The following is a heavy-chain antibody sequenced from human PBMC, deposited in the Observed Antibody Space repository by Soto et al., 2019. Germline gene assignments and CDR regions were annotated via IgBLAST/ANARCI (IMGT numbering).Heavy chain of an antibody. V-gene: IGHV1-3*01. Sequence: GASVKVSWKASGYTFTSYVIHWVRQAPGQRLEWMVWINAGNGNTKYSQKFQGRVTITRDTSASTAYMELSSLRSEDTAVYYCAREEDSSYYDFWSGYYGRWFDPWGQGTLVTVSS. CDR1: GYTFTSYV. CDR3: AREEDSSYYDFWSGYYGRWFDP. J-gene: IGHJ5*02. D-gene: IGHD3-3*01. CDR2: INAGNGNT.